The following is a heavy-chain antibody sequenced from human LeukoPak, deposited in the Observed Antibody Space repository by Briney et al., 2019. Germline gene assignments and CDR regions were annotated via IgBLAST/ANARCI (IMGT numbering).Heavy chain of an antibody. CDR2: ISGSGGST. V-gene: IGHV3-23*01. CDR3: AKDIAAADYYYYYYMDV. J-gene: IGHJ6*03. D-gene: IGHD6-13*01. Sequence: PGGSLRLSCAASGFTFSSYAMSWVRQAPGKGLEWVSAISGSGGSTYYADSVKGRFTISRDNSKNTLYLQMNSLRAEDTAVYYCAKDIAAADYYYYYYMDVWGKGTTVTISS. CDR1: GFTFSSYA.